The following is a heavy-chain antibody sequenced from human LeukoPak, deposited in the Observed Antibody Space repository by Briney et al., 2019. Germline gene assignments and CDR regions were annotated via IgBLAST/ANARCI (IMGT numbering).Heavy chain of an antibody. CDR3: ANDGVYYYDTGGYSYFHY. CDR1: GVTFSTYA. D-gene: IGHD3-22*01. CDR2: MSITGGGK. J-gene: IGHJ4*02. Sequence: GGSLRLSCAASGVTFSTYAMSWVRHAPGTGPDWVSGMSITGGGKYYADSVKRRFTISRDNTTNKQYLQMNSLRAEDTAAYYCANDGVYYYDTGGYSYFHYWGQGTLVTVSS. V-gene: IGHV3-23*01.